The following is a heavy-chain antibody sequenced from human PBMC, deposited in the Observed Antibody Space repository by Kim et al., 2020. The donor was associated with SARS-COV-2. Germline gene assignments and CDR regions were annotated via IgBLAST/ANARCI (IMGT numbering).Heavy chain of an antibody. CDR3: ASVVRGITPPLFDY. D-gene: IGHD3-10*01. CDR2: MNPNSGNT. Sequence: ASVKVSCKASGYTFTSYDINWVRQATGQGLEWMGWMNPNSGNTGYAQKFQGRVTMTRNTSISTAYMELSSLRSEDTAVYYCASVVRGITPPLFDYRGQGTLVTVSS. CDR1: GYTFTSYD. J-gene: IGHJ4*02. V-gene: IGHV1-8*01.